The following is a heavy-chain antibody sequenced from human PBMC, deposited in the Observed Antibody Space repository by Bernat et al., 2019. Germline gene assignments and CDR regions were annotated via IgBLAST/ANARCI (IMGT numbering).Heavy chain of an antibody. J-gene: IGHJ4*02. Sequence: EVQLVESGGGLVQPGGSLRLSCAASGFTFSDQYMDWVRQAPGKGLEWVGRARNKARSYNTEYAASVKGRFTISRDDSKNSLYLQMNSLKTEDTAVYYCASGTFPSDYWGQGTLVTVSS. V-gene: IGHV3-72*01. D-gene: IGHD1-26*01. CDR3: ASGTFPSDY. CDR1: GFTFSDQY. CDR2: ARNKARSYNT.